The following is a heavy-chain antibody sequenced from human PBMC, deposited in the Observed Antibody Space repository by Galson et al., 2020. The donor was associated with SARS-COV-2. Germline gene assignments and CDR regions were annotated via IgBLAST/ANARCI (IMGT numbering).Heavy chain of an antibody. CDR3: ARAPSGNYYTFDK. V-gene: IGHV4-39*07. J-gene: IGHJ4*02. Sequence: SETLSLTCSVSGASITNTNFCWGWMRQPPGKVPEWIGSFYYSGSNYNNPSLESRVTMSVDTSKNQFSLTVASLTAADTAVYYCARAPSGNYYTFDKWGQGTLVTVSS. D-gene: IGHD5-12*01. CDR2: FYYSGSN. CDR1: GASITNTNFC.